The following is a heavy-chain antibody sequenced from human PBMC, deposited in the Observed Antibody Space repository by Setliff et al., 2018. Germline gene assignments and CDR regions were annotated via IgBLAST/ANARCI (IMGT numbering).Heavy chain of an antibody. Sequence: TSETLSLTCAVYGGSFSGYYWSWIRQPPGKRLEWIGEIIHTGSTNYNPSLKSRVTISMDTSKNQFSLRVSSVTAADTAVYYCARGGGNSVYWGQGTLVTVSS. CDR1: GGSFSGYY. CDR2: IIHTGST. J-gene: IGHJ4*02. V-gene: IGHV4-34*01. CDR3: ARGGGNSVY. D-gene: IGHD2-21*02.